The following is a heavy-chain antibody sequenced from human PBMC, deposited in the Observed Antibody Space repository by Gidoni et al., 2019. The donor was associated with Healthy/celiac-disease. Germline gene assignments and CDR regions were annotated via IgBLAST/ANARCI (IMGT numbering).Heavy chain of an antibody. CDR2: INPSGGST. D-gene: IGHD2-2*02. J-gene: IGHJ3*02. CDR1: GSTFTSYY. CDR3: ARDWVCSSTSCYTLGVFDI. V-gene: IGHV1-46*01. Sequence: QVQLVQSGAEVKKPGASVKVSCTASGSTFTSYYMHWVRQAPGQGLEWMGIINPSGGSTSYAQKFQGRVTMTRDTSTSTVYMELSSLRSEDTAVYYCARDWVCSSTSCYTLGVFDIWGQGTMVTVSS.